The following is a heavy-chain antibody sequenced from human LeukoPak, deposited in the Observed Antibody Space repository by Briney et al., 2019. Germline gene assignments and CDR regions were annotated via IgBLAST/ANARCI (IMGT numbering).Heavy chain of an antibody. D-gene: IGHD2-15*01. J-gene: IGHJ5*01. Sequence: SETLSLTCTVSGGSISSSSYYWGWIRQPPGKGLEWIGSIYYSGSTYYNPSLKSRVTISVDTSKNQFSLKLSSETAADTAVYYCAKTHCGGGSCDKFDSWGQGILVTVSS. CDR1: GGSISSSSYY. CDR3: AKTHCGGGSCDKFDS. CDR2: IYYSGST. V-gene: IGHV4-39*07.